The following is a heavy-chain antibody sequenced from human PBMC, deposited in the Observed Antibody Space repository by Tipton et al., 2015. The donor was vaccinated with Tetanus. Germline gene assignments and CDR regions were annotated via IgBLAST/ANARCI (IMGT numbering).Heavy chain of an antibody. V-gene: IGHV3-30*03. CDR2: ISYDGSNK. CDR1: GFTFSSYG. Sequence: SLRLSCAASGFTFSSYGMHWVRQAPGKGLEWVAVISYDGSNKYYADSVKGRFTISRDNSKNTLYLQMNSLRAEDTAVYYCARAGYCSSTGCYVGVSYYFYGMDVWGQGTTVTVSS. CDR3: ARAGYCSSTGCYVGVSYYFYGMDV. D-gene: IGHD2-2*01. J-gene: IGHJ6*02.